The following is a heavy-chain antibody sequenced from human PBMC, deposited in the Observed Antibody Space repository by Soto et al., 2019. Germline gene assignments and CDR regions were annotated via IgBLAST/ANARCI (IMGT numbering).Heavy chain of an antibody. D-gene: IGHD2-21*01. CDR1: GGIFNNTA. V-gene: IGHV1-69*01. CDR3: AIDDIVYCGGATCFVFES. Sequence: QVQLVQSGAEVKMPGSSVMVSCKASGGIFNNTAFSWVRQAPGQGLEWMGGITPIIDTPTYSQRFQDRVIFSADESTSTSYMELDSLTPEDSAVYFCAIDDIVYCGGATCFVFESWGLGTIVLVSS. J-gene: IGHJ4*02. CDR2: ITPIIDTP.